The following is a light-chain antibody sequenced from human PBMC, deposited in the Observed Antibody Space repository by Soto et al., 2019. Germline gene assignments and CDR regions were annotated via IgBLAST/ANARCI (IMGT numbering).Light chain of an antibody. CDR3: QQSYNTPLT. CDR1: QSMFTY. Sequence: DIQMTQSPSSLSASVGDRVTISCRASQSMFTYLNWYQQKPGKAPKLLIYAASSLQSGVPSRFSGSGSGTDFTLTISSLQPEDSATYYCQQSYNTPLTFGGGTKVDTK. CDR2: AAS. J-gene: IGKJ4*01. V-gene: IGKV1-39*01.